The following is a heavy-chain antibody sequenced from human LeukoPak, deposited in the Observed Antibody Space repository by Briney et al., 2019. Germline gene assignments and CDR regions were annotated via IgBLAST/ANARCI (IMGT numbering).Heavy chain of an antibody. CDR1: GGSISSYY. CDR3: ARQTEDSHCYYGMDV. CDR2: IYYSGST. J-gene: IGHJ6*02. Sequence: SETLSLTCTVSGGSISSYYWSWIRQPPGKGLEWIGYIYYSGSTDYNPSLKSRLTISIDTSKEQFSLKLSSVTAADTAVYYCARQTEDSHCYYGMDVWGQGTTVTVSS. V-gene: IGHV4-59*08. D-gene: IGHD4-4*01.